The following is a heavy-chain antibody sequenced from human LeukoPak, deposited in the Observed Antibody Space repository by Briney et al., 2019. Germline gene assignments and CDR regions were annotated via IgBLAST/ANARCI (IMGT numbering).Heavy chain of an antibody. Sequence: PGGSLRLSCAASGFTFSTYWLSWVRQAPGKGLEWVANIRQEGSEKYYVDSVKGRFTISRDNAKNSLYLQMNSLRAEDTAMYYCARGYCSGGSCYSKVLDVWGQGTTVTVSS. CDR2: IRQEGSEK. J-gene: IGHJ6*02. CDR3: ARGYCSGGSCYSKVLDV. D-gene: IGHD2-15*01. CDR1: GFTFSTYW. V-gene: IGHV3-7*05.